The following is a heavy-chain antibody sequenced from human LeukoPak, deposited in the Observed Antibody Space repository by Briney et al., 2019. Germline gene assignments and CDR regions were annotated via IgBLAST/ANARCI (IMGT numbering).Heavy chain of an antibody. J-gene: IGHJ3*02. Sequence: SETLSLTCTVSGGSISSYYWSWIRQPPGKGLEWIGYIYYSGSTNYNPSLKSRVTISVDTSKNQFYLKLSSVTAADTAVYYCARVSATLEGDAFDIWGHGTMVSVSA. CDR1: GGSISSYY. V-gene: IGHV4-59*12. D-gene: IGHD3-3*01. CDR2: IYYSGST. CDR3: ARVSATLEGDAFDI.